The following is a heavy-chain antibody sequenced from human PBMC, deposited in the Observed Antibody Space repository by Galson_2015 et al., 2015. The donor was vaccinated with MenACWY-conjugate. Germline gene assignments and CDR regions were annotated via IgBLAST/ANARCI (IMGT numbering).Heavy chain of an antibody. CDR3: ARQGGRMTTVTYYGMDV. J-gene: IGHJ6*02. Sequence: SCKASGYTFTSHYIHWVRQAPGQGLEWVGIINPSGGTTSYAQNFQGRVTMTRDTSTSTVYMELSSLRSEDTAVYYCARQGGRMTTVTYYGMDVWGQGTTVTVSS. V-gene: IGHV1-46*01. CDR2: INPSGGTT. CDR1: GYTFTSHY. D-gene: IGHD4-11*01.